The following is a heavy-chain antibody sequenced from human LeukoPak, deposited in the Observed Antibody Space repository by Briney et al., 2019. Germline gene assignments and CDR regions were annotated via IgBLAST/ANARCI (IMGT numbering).Heavy chain of an antibody. CDR1: GGSVSSYY. CDR2: IYYSGST. J-gene: IGHJ5*02. V-gene: IGHV4-59*08. D-gene: IGHD3-22*01. CDR3: AAYYYDSSGYSAYA. Sequence: PSETLSLTCTVSGGSVSSYYWSLIRQPAGKGLEWVGYIYYSGSTNYNPSLKSRVTISVDTSKNQFSLKLSSVTAADTAVYYCAAYYYDSSGYSAYAWGQGTLVTVSS.